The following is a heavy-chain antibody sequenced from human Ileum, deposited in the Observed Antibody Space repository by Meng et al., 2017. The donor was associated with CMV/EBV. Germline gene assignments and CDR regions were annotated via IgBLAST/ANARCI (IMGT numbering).Heavy chain of an antibody. Sequence: GTFSSSAISWVRQAPGQGLEWMGGIIPIFGTANYAQKFQGRVTITTDESTSTAYMELSSLRSEDTAVYYCARGNYRYYDSSGYCLDYWGQGTLVTVSS. CDR2: IIPIFGTA. V-gene: IGHV1-69*05. CDR1: GTFSSSA. CDR3: ARGNYRYYDSSGYCLDY. D-gene: IGHD3-22*01. J-gene: IGHJ4*02.